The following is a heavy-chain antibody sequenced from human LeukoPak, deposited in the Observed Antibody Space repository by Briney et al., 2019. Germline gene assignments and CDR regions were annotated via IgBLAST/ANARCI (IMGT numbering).Heavy chain of an antibody. CDR3: AREGYYDSSVDY. CDR1: GYTFTGYY. D-gene: IGHD3-22*01. V-gene: IGHV1-2*02. J-gene: IGHJ4*02. Sequence: ASVKVSCKASGYTFTGYYMHWVRQAPGQGLEWMGWINPNSGGTNYAQKFQGRVTMTRDTSTSTVYMELGSLRSEDTAVYYCAREGYYDSSVDYWGQGTLVTVSS. CDR2: INPNSGGT.